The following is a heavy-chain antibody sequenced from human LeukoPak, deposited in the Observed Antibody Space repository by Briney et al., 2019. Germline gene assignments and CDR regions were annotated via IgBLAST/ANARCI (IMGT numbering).Heavy chain of an antibody. Sequence: ASVKVSCKASGYTLTAYYMHWVRQAPGQGLEWMGWINPNSGGTNYAQKFQGRVTMTRDTSISTAYMELSRLRSDDTAVYYCARDRVVVPAAFDYWGQRTLVTVSS. CDR1: GYTLTAYY. CDR2: INPNSGGT. D-gene: IGHD2-2*01. J-gene: IGHJ4*02. CDR3: ARDRVVVPAAFDY. V-gene: IGHV1-2*02.